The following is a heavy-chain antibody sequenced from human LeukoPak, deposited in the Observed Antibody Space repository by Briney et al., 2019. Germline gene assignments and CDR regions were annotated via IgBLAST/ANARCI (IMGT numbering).Heavy chain of an antibody. CDR3: ARVKWGSSYYYYYMDV. CDR1: GISVSSNY. V-gene: IGHV3-53*01. CDR2: IYSGGST. J-gene: IGHJ6*03. D-gene: IGHD3-16*01. Sequence: GGSLRLSCAASGISVSSNYMSWVRQAPGKGLEWVSVIYSGGSTYYADSAKRPFTISRDNSKNTLYLQMNSLRAEDTAVYYCARVKWGSSYYYYYMDVWGKGTTVTIPS.